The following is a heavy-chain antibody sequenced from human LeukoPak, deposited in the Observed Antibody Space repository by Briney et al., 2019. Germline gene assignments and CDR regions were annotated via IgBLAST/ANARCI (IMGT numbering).Heavy chain of an antibody. CDR1: GGSISSSSYS. CDR3: ASTAVAVAGNRAYYFDY. Sequence: SETLSLTCTVSGGSISSSSYSWSWIRQPAGKGLEWIGRIYTSGSTNYNPSLKSRVTMSVDTSKNQFSLKLSSVTAADTAVYYCASTAVAVAGNRAYYFDYWGQGTLVTVSS. D-gene: IGHD6-19*01. CDR2: IYTSGST. J-gene: IGHJ4*02. V-gene: IGHV4-61*02.